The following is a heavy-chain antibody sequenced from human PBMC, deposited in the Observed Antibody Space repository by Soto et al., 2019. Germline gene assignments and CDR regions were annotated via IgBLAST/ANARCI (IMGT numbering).Heavy chain of an antibody. Sequence: QVQLVQSGAEVKPPGASVTVSCKASGYTFSKYGISWVRQAPGQGLEWMGRISPYNGDTNFAQKVQGRVTMTTDTSTCTAYMELMGLRSDDTAVYYCARVGLQTTVAPPYFDSWGQGTLVTVSS. CDR2: ISPYNGDT. J-gene: IGHJ4*02. CDR1: GYTFSKYG. D-gene: IGHD4-17*01. CDR3: ARVGLQTTVAPPYFDS. V-gene: IGHV1-18*01.